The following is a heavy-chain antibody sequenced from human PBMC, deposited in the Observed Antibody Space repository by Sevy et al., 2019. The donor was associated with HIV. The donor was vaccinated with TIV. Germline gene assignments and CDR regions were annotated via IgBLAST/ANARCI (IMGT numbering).Heavy chain of an antibody. D-gene: IGHD5-12*01. J-gene: IGHJ3*02. CDR3: ARMVSGWLRWELIKENAFDI. Sequence: CLRLSCEASGFAFRDSAIHWVRQSPGKGLEWVALISHGGSYEYYVDSVKGRFTVSSNRSKNILYLQMDSLRAEDTAVYYRARMVSGWLRWELIKENAFDIWGQGTAVTVSS. V-gene: IGHV3-30-3*01. CDR1: GFAFRDSA. CDR2: ISHGGSYE.